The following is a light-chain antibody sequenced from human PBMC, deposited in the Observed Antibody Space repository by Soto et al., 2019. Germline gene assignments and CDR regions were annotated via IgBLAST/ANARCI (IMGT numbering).Light chain of an antibody. CDR2: EVS. CDR3: SSYGGSNNLNWL. V-gene: IGLV2-8*01. Sequence: QSVLTQPPSASGSPGQSVTISCTGTSSDVGGYNFVSWYQQQPGKAPKLLIYEVSKRPSGVPDRFSGSKSGNTASLTVSGLQAEDEADYYCSSYGGSNNLNWLFGGGTKVTVL. CDR1: SSDVGGYNF. J-gene: IGLJ3*02.